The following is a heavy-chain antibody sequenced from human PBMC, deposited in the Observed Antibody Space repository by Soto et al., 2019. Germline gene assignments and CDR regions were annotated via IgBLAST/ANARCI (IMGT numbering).Heavy chain of an antibody. D-gene: IGHD6-6*01. J-gene: IGHJ5*02. CDR3: AKDVRQFVRRWIVP. CDR1: GFTFGRYA. Sequence: PGGSLRLAWAASGFTFGRYAMSWVGQAPGRGREWVSAISGSGGSTYYADSVKGRFTIARDNSKNTLYLKMNSLRAEDTAVYYCAKDVRQFVRRWIVPRGQGTLVNVSS. CDR2: ISGSGGST. V-gene: IGHV3-23*01.